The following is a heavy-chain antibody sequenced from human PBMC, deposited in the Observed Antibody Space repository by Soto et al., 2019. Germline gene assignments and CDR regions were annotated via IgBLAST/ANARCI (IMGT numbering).Heavy chain of an antibody. J-gene: IGHJ3*02. D-gene: IGHD5-18*01. Sequence: ASVKVSCKASGYTFTGYYMHWVRQAPGQGLEWMGWINPNSGGTNYAQKFQGWVTMTRDTSISTAYMELSRLRSDDTAVYYCARESTAMASNDAFDIRGQGTMVTVSS. CDR1: GYTFTGYY. V-gene: IGHV1-2*04. CDR3: ARESTAMASNDAFDI. CDR2: INPNSGGT.